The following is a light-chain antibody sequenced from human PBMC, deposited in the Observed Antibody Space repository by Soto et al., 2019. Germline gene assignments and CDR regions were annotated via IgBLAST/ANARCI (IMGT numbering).Light chain of an antibody. Sequence: QCVLTQPPSVSGAPGQRVTISCTGSSSKIGAGYDVHWYHQLPGTAPKLLIYGNSNRPSGVPDRFSGYKSGTSASLAITGLQDEDEADYYWQSYDSTPPSYEFATGTKVT. CDR1: SSKIGAGYD. CDR2: GNS. J-gene: IGLJ1*01. V-gene: IGLV1-40*01. CDR3: QSYDSTPPSYE.